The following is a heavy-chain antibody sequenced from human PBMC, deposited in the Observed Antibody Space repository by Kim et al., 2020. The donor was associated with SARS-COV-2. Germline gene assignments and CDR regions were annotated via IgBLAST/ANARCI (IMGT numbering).Heavy chain of an antibody. CDR3: ARVYSNWYVVDY. J-gene: IGHJ4*02. D-gene: IGHD6-13*01. CDR1: GGSISSGDYY. CDR2: IYYSGST. V-gene: IGHV4-31*03. Sequence: SETLSLTCTVSGGSISSGDYYWSWIRQHPGQGLEWIGYIYYSGSTYYNPSLKRRVIISVDTTKNQFSLNLSPVTAADTAVYYCARVYSNWYVVDYWCQGTLVNIS.